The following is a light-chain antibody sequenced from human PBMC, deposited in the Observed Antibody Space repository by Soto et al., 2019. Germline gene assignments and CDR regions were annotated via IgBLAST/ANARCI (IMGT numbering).Light chain of an antibody. Sequence: EIVLTQSPATLSLSPGERATLSCRASQSVSSYLAWYQQKPGQAPRLLIYDVSNRATGIPARFSGSGSGTDFTLTISRLEPEDFAVYYCQQRSNWPPLTFGGGTKVEIK. J-gene: IGKJ4*01. CDR3: QQRSNWPPLT. CDR1: QSVSSY. V-gene: IGKV3-11*01. CDR2: DVS.